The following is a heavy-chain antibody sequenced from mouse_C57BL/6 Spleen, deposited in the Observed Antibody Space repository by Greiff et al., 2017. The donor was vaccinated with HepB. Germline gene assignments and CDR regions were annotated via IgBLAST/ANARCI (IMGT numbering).Heavy chain of an antibody. Sequence: EVKLQESGPGLVKPSQSLSLTCSVTGYSITSGYYWNWIRQFPGNKLEWMGYISYDGSNNYNPSLKNRISITRDTSKNQFFLKLNSVTTEDTATYYCARSHYYGRGNYFDYWGQGTTLTVSS. D-gene: IGHD1-1*01. CDR1: GYSITSGYY. J-gene: IGHJ2*01. V-gene: IGHV3-6*01. CDR3: ARSHYYGRGNYFDY. CDR2: ISYDGSN.